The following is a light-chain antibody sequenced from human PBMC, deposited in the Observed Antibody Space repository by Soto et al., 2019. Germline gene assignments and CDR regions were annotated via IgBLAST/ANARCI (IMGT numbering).Light chain of an antibody. Sequence: EIVLTQSPGTLSLSPGERATLSCRASQSVSSSYLAWYQQKPGQAPSLLIYGTSSRATGIPDRFSGSGSGTDFTLTSSRLEPEDFAVYYYQQYGSSPATFGQGTKVDIK. CDR1: QSVSSSY. V-gene: IGKV3-20*01. J-gene: IGKJ1*01. CDR3: QQYGSSPAT. CDR2: GTS.